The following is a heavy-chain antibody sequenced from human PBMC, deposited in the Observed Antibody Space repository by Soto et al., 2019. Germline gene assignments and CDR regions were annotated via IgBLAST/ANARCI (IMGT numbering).Heavy chain of an antibody. Sequence: QVQLVQSGAEVKKPGASVKVSCKASGYTFPRYGISWVRQAPGQGLEWLGWIGAYNGNTKYAQRFEGRVTMTTDTTTRTAYMELRSLKSDDTAVYFCARFLLTYDDIVTGDAFDYWGQGTLVIVSS. J-gene: IGHJ4*02. D-gene: IGHD3-9*01. CDR3: ARFLLTYDDIVTGDAFDY. V-gene: IGHV1-18*04. CDR1: GYTFPRYG. CDR2: IGAYNGNT.